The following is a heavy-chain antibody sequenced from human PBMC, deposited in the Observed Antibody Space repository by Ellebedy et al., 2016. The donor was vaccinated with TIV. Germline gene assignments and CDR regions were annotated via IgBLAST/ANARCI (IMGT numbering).Heavy chain of an antibody. D-gene: IGHD3-10*01. J-gene: IGHJ6*02. Sequence: SETLSLXXTVSGGSIRSSDHFWGWIRQPPGKGLEWIGSIFYTGSTYYNPSLKSRVTISVDTSESHFSLRLTSVTAADTAVYYCASQVWFGKLPNMDVWGQGTTVTVSS. CDR2: IFYTGST. V-gene: IGHV4-39*02. CDR1: GGSIRSSDHF. CDR3: ASQVWFGKLPNMDV.